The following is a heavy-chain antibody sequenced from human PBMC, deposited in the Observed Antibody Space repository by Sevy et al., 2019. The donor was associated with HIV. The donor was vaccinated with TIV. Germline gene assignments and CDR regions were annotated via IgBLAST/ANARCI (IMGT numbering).Heavy chain of an antibody. CDR2: ISAYNGNT. CDR1: GYTFTSYG. J-gene: IGHJ3*02. CDR3: ARDPTRCSGGSCEAFDI. D-gene: IGHD2-15*01. V-gene: IGHV1-18*01. Sequence: ASVKVSCKASGYTFTSYGISWVRQAPGQGLEWMGWISAYNGNTNYAQKLQGRVTMTTDTSTSTAYMELRSLRSDDTAVYYCARDPTRCSGGSCEAFDIWGQGTMVTVPS.